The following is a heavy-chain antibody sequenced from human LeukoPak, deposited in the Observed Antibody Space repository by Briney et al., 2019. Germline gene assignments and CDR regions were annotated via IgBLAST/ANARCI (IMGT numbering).Heavy chain of an antibody. CDR3: AERGITMIGGA. J-gene: IGHJ6*04. D-gene: IGHD3-10*02. Sequence: GGSLRLSCAASGFTFSSYWMSWVRQAPGEGLEWVANIKQDGSDKYYVDSVKGRFTISRDNAKNSLYLQMNSLRAEDTAVYYCAERGITMIGGAWGKGTTVTISS. V-gene: IGHV3-7*01. CDR2: IKQDGSDK. CDR1: GFTFSSYW.